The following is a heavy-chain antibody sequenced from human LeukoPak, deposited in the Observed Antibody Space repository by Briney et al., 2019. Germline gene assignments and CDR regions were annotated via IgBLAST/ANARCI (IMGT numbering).Heavy chain of an antibody. CDR2: VNPNSGGT. Sequence: AAVNVSCKASGYTLTGYYMLWVRQAPGQGLEGMGWVNPNSGGTNYAQKFQGRVTMTRDTSISTAYKELSRLRSDDTAVYYCARDPREVYYGMDVWGQGTTVTVSS. J-gene: IGHJ6*02. CDR3: ARDPREVYYGMDV. CDR1: GYTLTGYY. V-gene: IGHV1-2*02.